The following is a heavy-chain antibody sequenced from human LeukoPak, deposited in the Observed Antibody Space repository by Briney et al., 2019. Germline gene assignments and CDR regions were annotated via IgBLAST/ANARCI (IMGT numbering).Heavy chain of an antibody. CDR2: IYHSGST. V-gene: IGHV4-4*02. CDR3: ARSSDYGDYSTQPPDY. J-gene: IGHJ4*02. Sequence: SETLSLTCAVSGGSISSSNWWSWVRQPPGKGLEWIGEIYHSGSTNYNPSLKSRVTISVDKSKNQFSLKLSSVTAADTAVYYCARSSDYGDYSTQPPDYWGQGTLVTVSS. CDR1: GGSISSSNW. D-gene: IGHD4-17*01.